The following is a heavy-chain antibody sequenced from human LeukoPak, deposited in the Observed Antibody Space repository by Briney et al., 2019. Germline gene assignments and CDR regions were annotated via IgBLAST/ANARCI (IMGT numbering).Heavy chain of an antibody. Sequence: SETLSLTCTVSGGSISSSSYYWGWIRQPPGKGLEWIGSIYYSGSTYYNPSLKSRVTISVDTSKKQFSLKLSSVTAADTAVYYCAGLWVSSTYYIDYWGQGTLVTVSS. V-gene: IGHV4-39*01. D-gene: IGHD2/OR15-2a*01. J-gene: IGHJ4*02. CDR3: AGLWVSSTYYIDY. CDR1: GGSISSSSYY. CDR2: IYYSGST.